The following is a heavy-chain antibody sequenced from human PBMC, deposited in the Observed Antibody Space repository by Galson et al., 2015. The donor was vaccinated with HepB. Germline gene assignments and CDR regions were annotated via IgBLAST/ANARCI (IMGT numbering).Heavy chain of an antibody. V-gene: IGHV1-18*01. D-gene: IGHD5-18*01. CDR1: GYTFTSHG. Sequence: SVKVSCKASGYTFTSHGISWVRQAPGQGLEWMGWVGTYNGNTDYAQKFQGRVTMTTDTSANTAYMEVRGLRSDDTAIFYCARARYGYLPPDYWGQGTLVTVSS. J-gene: IGHJ4*02. CDR2: VGTYNGNT. CDR3: ARARYGYLPPDY.